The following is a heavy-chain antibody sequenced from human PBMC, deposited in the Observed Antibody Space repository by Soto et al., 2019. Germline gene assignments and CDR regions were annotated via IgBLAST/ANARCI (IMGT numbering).Heavy chain of an antibody. CDR1: GGSISSGGYY. D-gene: IGHD6-13*01. Sequence: SETLSLTCTVPGGSISSGGYYWSWIRQHPGKGLEWIGYIYYSGSTYYNPSLKSRVTISVDTSKNQFSLKLSSVTAADTAVYYCAREYSSSPRAYYYYGMDVWGQGTTVTVSS. V-gene: IGHV4-31*03. J-gene: IGHJ6*02. CDR3: AREYSSSPRAYYYYGMDV. CDR2: IYYSGST.